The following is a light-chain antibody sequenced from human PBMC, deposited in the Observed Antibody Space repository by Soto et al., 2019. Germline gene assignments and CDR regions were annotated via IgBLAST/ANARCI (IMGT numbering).Light chain of an antibody. J-gene: IGKJ2*01. CDR3: QQYGSSPGYT. Sequence: ESVLTQSPGTLSLSPGERATLSCRASQSVSSTYLVWYQQKPGQAPRLLIYGASSRATGIPDRFSGSGAGTDFTLTISRLEPEDVAVYYCQQYGSSPGYTFGQGTKLEIK. V-gene: IGKV3-20*01. CDR2: GAS. CDR1: QSVSSTY.